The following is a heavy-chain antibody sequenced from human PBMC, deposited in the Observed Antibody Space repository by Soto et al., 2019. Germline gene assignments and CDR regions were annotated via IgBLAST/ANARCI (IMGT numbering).Heavy chain of an antibody. V-gene: IGHV1-18*01. J-gene: IGHJ6*02. CDR2: ISAYNGNT. Sequence: ASVKVSCKASGYTFTSYGISWVRQAPGQGLERMGWISAYNGNTNYAQKLQGRVTMTTDTSTSTAYMELRSLRSDDTAVYYCARDGSGSYYNYYYYGMDGRGQGTTVTVAS. CDR1: GYTFTSYG. D-gene: IGHD3-10*01. CDR3: ARDGSGSYYNYYYYGMDG.